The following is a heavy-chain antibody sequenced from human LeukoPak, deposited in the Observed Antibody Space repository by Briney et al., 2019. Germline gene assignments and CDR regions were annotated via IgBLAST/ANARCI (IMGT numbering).Heavy chain of an antibody. CDR2: MNPNSGNT. D-gene: IGHD6-19*01. CDR1: GYTFTSYD. V-gene: IGHV1-8*03. J-gene: IGHJ4*02. CDR3: ATYSSGWYYFDY. Sequence: ASVKVSCKASGYTFTSYDINWVRQATGQGLEWMGWMNPNSGNTGYAQKFQGRVTITRNTSISTAYMELSSLRSEDTAVYYRATYSSGWYYFDYWGQGTLVTVSS.